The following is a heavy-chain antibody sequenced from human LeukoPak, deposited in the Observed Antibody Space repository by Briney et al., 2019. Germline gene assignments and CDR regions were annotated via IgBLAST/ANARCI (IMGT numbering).Heavy chain of an antibody. J-gene: IGHJ4*02. V-gene: IGHV3-9*01. CDR3: AKDKYSSSLSEFDY. Sequence: PGGSLRLSCAASGFSFDDHAVHWVRQAPGKGLEWVSGISWNSNSIGYADSVKGRFTISRDNAKNSLYLQMNSLTSEDTALYYCAKDKYSSSLSEFDYWGQGTLVTVSS. CDR2: ISWNSNSI. CDR1: GFSFDDHA. D-gene: IGHD6-13*01.